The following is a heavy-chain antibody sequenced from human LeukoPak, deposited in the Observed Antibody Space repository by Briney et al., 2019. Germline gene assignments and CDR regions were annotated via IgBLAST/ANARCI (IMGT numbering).Heavy chain of an antibody. CDR2: ISSNGGNT. J-gene: IGHJ3*02. CDR1: GFTFSSYA. Sequence: GGSLRLSCAASGFTFSSYAMHCVRQAPGKGLEYVSAISSNGGNTYYANSVKGRFTISTDNSKDTLYLQMGSLRAEDMAVYYCASFSIAVAGTRGAFDIWGQGTMVTVSS. CDR3: ASFSIAVAGTRGAFDI. D-gene: IGHD6-19*01. V-gene: IGHV3-64*01.